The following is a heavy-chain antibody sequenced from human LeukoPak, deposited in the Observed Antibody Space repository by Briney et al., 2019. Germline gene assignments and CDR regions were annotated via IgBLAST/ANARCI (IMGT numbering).Heavy chain of an antibody. CDR1: GFTFSTYS. CDR3: AELGITMIGGV. Sequence: GGSLRLSCAASGFTFSTYSMNWVRQAPGKGLEWVSSISSSSSYLYYADSVKGRFTISRDNAKNSLYLQMNSLRAEDTAVYYCAELGITMIGGVWGKGTTVTISS. V-gene: IGHV3-21*01. D-gene: IGHD3-10*02. J-gene: IGHJ6*04. CDR2: ISSSSSYL.